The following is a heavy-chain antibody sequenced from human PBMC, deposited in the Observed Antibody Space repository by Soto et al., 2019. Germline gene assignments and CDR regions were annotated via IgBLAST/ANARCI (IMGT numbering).Heavy chain of an antibody. D-gene: IGHD6-19*01. V-gene: IGHV4-39*01. Sequence: PSETLSLTCIVSGASISRRSSYWGWIRQPPGKGLEWVETFFSGSTYTNPSLKSRVTISVDSSKNQFSLKLTSVAVEDTAIYYCATTRGLAVGGSFDHWGQGVLVTVLL. CDR1: GASISRRSSY. CDR2: FFSGST. J-gene: IGHJ5*02. CDR3: ATTRGLAVGGSFDH.